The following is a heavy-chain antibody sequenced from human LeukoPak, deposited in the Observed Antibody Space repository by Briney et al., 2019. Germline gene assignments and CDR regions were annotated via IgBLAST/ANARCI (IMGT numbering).Heavy chain of an antibody. CDR1: GFTFSSYG. J-gene: IGHJ6*03. Sequence: GGSLRLSCAASGFTFSSYGMSWVRQAPGKGLEWVSAISGSGGSTYYADSVKGRFTISRDNSKNTLYLQMNSLRAEDTAVYYCEKHAIPKRWLQFFESIYYYSYLHVWGKGTTVPLPS. D-gene: IGHD5-24*01. CDR2: ISGSGGST. V-gene: IGHV3-23*01. CDR3: EKHAIPKRWLQFFESIYYYSYLHV.